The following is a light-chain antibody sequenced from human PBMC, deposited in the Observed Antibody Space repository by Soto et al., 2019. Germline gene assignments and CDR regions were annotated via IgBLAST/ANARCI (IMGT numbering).Light chain of an antibody. CDR1: SSNIGANYD. CDR3: QSYDSSLPGSYV. Sequence: QSVLTQPPSVSGAPGQRVTISCTGSSSNIGANYDVHWYQQLPGTAPKLLIYDNNNRPSGVPDRFSGSKSGTSGSLAITGLQAEDEADYYCQSYDSSLPGSYVFGTGTKVTVL. CDR2: DNN. V-gene: IGLV1-40*01. J-gene: IGLJ1*01.